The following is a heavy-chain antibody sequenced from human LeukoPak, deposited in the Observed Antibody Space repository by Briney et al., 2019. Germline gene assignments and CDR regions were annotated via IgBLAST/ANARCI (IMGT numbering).Heavy chain of an antibody. CDR3: ARAGYCSGGSCYSVSRYFDY. J-gene: IGHJ4*02. CDR1: GGTFSSYA. Sequence: ASVKVSCKASGGTFSSYAISWVRQAPGQGLEWMGRIIPILGIANYAQKFQGRVTITADKSTSTAYMELSSLRSEDTAVYYCARAGYCSGGSCYSVSRYFDYWGQGTLVTVSS. CDR2: IIPILGIA. D-gene: IGHD2-15*01. V-gene: IGHV1-69*04.